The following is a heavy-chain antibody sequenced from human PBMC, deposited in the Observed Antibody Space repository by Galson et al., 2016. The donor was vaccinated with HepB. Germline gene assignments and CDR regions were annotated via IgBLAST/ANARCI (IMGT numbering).Heavy chain of an antibody. CDR2: ISYDGSNK. J-gene: IGHJ4*02. V-gene: IGHV3-30-3*01. D-gene: IGHD3-16*01. Sequence: SLRLSCAASGFTFSSSALHWVRQAPGKGLEWVAVISYDGSNKYYADSVKGRFTISRDNSKNTLYLQMNILRFEDTSVYYCARGLGKYLGRNTYFLNWGQGTLVSVSS. CDR3: ARGLGKYLGRNTYFLN. CDR1: GFTFSSSA.